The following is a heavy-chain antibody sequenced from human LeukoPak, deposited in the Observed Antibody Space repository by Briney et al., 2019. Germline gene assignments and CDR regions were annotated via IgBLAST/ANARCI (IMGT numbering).Heavy chain of an antibody. CDR3: ARDRDYYDSSGYYLDY. CDR1: GYTFTSYY. CDR2: INPSGGST. V-gene: IGHV1-46*01. D-gene: IGHD3-22*01. J-gene: IGHJ4*02. Sequence: VASVKVSCKASGYTFTSYYMHWVRQAPGQGLEWMGIINPSGGSTSYAQKFQGRVTMTRDTSTSTVYMELSSLRSEDTAVYYCARDRDYYDSSGYYLDYWGQGTLVTVSS.